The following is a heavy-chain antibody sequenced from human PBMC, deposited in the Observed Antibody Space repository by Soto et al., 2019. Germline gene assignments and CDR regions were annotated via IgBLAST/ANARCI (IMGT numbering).Heavy chain of an antibody. CDR3: AREAGGWFDP. V-gene: IGHV3-21*01. J-gene: IGHJ5*02. CDR1: GFTFSSYS. Sequence: EVQLVESGGGLVKPGGSLRLSCAASGFTFSSYSMNWVRQAPGKGLEWVSSISSSSSYIYYADSVKDRFTISRDNAKNSLYLQMNSLRAEDTAVYYCAREAGGWFDPWGQGTLVTVSS. D-gene: IGHD3-10*01. CDR2: ISSSSSYI.